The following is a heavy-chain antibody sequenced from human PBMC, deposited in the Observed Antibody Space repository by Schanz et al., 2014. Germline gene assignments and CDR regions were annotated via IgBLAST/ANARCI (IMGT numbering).Heavy chain of an antibody. CDR1: GGSISSYY. CDR2: IYSSGTT. J-gene: IGHJ6*02. D-gene: IGHD6-13*01. CDR3: ARVAQGAVAAGSNTFYYYVMDV. V-gene: IGHV4-59*01. Sequence: QVQLQESGPGLEKPSETLSLTCAVSGGSISSYYWSWIRQPPGKALEWIGYIYSSGTTIYNPSLKNPVSISIDASKNQFSLKLTSVTAADTGVYYCARVAQGAVAAGSNTFYYYVMDVWGQGTTVTVSS.